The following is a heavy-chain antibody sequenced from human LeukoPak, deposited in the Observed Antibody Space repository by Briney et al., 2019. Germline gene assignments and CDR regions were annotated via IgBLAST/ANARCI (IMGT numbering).Heavy chain of an antibody. V-gene: IGHV3-30*18. CDR3: AKEQITMVRGAAYYYMDV. CDR2: ISYDGSNK. Sequence: PGGSLRLSCAASGFTFSSYGMHWARQAPGKGLEWVAVISYDGSNKYYADSVKGRFTISRDNSKNTLYLQMNSLRAEDTAVYYCAKEQITMVRGAAYYYMDVWGKGTTVTVSS. J-gene: IGHJ6*03. D-gene: IGHD3-10*01. CDR1: GFTFSSYG.